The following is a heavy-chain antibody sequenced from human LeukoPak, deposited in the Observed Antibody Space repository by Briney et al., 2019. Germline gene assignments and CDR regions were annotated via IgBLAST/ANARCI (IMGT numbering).Heavy chain of an antibody. CDR2: ISYDGSNK. CDR3: ARSPRDCNSPSCYSNY. Sequence: GGSLRLSCAASGFIFSNYAMHWVRQAPGRGLEWVAVISYDGSNKYYADSVKGRFTISRDNSKNTLYLQMNSLRAEDTAVYYCARSPRDCNSPSCYSNYWGRGTLVTVSS. CDR1: GFIFSNYA. J-gene: IGHJ4*02. V-gene: IGHV3-30-3*01. D-gene: IGHD2-2*02.